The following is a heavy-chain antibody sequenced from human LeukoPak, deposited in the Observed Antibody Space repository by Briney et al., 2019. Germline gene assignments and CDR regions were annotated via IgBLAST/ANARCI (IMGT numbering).Heavy chain of an antibody. CDR2: ISSSSSYI. Sequence: GGSLRLSCAASGFTFSSYSMNWVRQAPGKGLEWVSSISSSSSYIYYADSVKGRFTISRDNAKNSLYLQMNSLRAEDTAVYYCARVYRSSGYYVDYWGQGTLVTVSS. D-gene: IGHD3-22*01. J-gene: IGHJ4*02. CDR3: ARVYRSSGYYVDY. V-gene: IGHV3-21*01. CDR1: GFTFSSYS.